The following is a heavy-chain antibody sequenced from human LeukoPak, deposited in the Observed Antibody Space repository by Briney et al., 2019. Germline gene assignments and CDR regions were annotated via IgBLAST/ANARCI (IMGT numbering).Heavy chain of an antibody. CDR3: ARQITAAALDS. CDR2: INTNTGNP. D-gene: IGHD6-13*01. Sequence: ASVKVSCKASGYTFSSYSMIWVRQAPGQGLEWMGWINTNTGNPTYAQGFTGRFVFSLDTSVSTAYLQISSLKADDTAVYYCARQITAAALDSWGQGTLVTVSS. V-gene: IGHV7-4-1*02. J-gene: IGHJ4*02. CDR1: GYTFSSYS.